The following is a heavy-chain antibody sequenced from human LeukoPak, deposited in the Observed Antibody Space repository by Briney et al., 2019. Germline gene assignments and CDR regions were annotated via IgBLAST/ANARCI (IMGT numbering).Heavy chain of an antibody. CDR2: IWYGGSNK. D-gene: IGHD3-22*01. CDR3: AKEDDSSGYVDY. Sequence: GGSLRLSCAASGFTFSSYGMHWVRQAPGKGLEWVAVIWYGGSNKYYADSVKGRFTISRDSSKNTLYLQMNSLRAEDTAVYYCAKEDDSSGYVDYWGQGTLVTVSS. V-gene: IGHV3-30*02. CDR1: GFTFSSYG. J-gene: IGHJ4*02.